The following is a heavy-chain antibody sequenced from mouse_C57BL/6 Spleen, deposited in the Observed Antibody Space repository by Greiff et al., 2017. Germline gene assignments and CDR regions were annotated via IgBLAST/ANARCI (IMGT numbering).Heavy chain of an antibody. V-gene: IGHV1-50*01. D-gene: IGHD2-5*01. J-gene: IGHJ3*01. CDR1: GYTFTSYW. Sequence: QVQLQQPGAELVKPGASVKLSCKASGYTFTSYWMQWVKQRPGQGLEWIGEFDPSDSYTNYNQKFKGKATLTVDTSSSTAYMQLSSLTSEDSAVYYCANTYYSNSFAYWGQGTLVTVSA. CDR3: ANTYYSNSFAY. CDR2: FDPSDSYT.